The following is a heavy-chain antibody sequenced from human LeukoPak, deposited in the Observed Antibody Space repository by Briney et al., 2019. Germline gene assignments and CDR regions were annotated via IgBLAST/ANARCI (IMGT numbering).Heavy chain of an antibody. Sequence: PGGSLRLSCTASGFTFGDYAMSWFRQAPGKGLEWVGFVSSKAYGGTTDYAASVEGRFTISRDDSKSVVYLQMNSLKTEDTAMYYCTRYYYGSGSYSRFDSWGQGTLVIVSS. CDR1: GFTFGDYA. V-gene: IGHV3-49*03. CDR3: TRYYYGSGSYSRFDS. J-gene: IGHJ4*02. D-gene: IGHD3-10*01. CDR2: VSSKAYGGTT.